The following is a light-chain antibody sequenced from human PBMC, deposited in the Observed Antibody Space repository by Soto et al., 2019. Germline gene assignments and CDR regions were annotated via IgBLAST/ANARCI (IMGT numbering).Light chain of an antibody. CDR2: DVN. CDR1: SSDVGGYNY. V-gene: IGLV2-14*03. Sequence: QSVLTQPASVSGSPGQSITISCTGTSSDVGGYNYVSWYQQYPGKAPKVMIYDVNNRPSGVSNRFSGSKSGNTASLTISGLQPDDEADYYCSSYTSSNTLVFGTGTKVIVL. J-gene: IGLJ1*01. CDR3: SSYTSSNTLV.